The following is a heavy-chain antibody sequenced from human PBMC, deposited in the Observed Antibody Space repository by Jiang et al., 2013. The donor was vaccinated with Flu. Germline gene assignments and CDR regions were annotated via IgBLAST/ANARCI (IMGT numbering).Heavy chain of an antibody. CDR2: ASSGGSTK. V-gene: IGHV3-30*18. J-gene: IGHJ4*02. Sequence: VQLVESGGGVVQPGRSLRLACAASGFIFDSYGMHWVRQAPGKGLEWVAVASSGGSTKYYAISVRGRFTISRDNSKNTLYLQMSSLTAEDTAVYYCAKEAHHHGGDWRAHFDSWGQGTLVTVSS. CDR1: GFIFDSYG. CDR3: AKEAHHHGGDWRAHFDS. D-gene: IGHD2-21*02.